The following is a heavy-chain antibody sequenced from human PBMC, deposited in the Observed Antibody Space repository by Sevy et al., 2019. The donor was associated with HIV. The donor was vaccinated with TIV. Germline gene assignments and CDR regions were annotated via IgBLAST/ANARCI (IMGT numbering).Heavy chain of an antibody. J-gene: IGHJ6*02. Sequence: GGSLRLSCAASGFTFSSYGMHWVRQAPGKGLEWVAVIWNDRSNKEYADSVKGRFTISRDSAKNSVYLHMNSLRPEDTAVYYCARDGGATDYGMDVWGQGTTVTVSS. CDR1: GFTFSSYG. CDR3: ARDGGATDYGMDV. D-gene: IGHD1-26*01. CDR2: IWNDRSNK. V-gene: IGHV3-33*01.